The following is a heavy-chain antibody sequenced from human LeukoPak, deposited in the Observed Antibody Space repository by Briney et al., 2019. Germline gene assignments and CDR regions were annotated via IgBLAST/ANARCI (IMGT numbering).Heavy chain of an antibody. CDR3: ARYSEGHYYYMDV. D-gene: IGHD2-15*01. CDR1: GYTFSSYD. J-gene: IGHJ6*03. CDR2: ISAYNGNT. V-gene: IGHV1-18*01. Sequence: ASVKVSCKASGYTFSSYDISWVRQAPGQGLEWMGWISAYNGNTNYAQKLQGRVTMTTDTSTSTAYMELRSLRSDDTAVYYCARYSEGHYYYMDVWGKGTTVTVSS.